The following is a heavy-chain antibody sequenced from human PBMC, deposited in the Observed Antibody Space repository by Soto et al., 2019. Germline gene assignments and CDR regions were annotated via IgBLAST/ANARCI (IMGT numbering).Heavy chain of an antibody. J-gene: IGHJ4*02. Sequence: ASVKVSCKASGYTFTSYGISWVRQAPGQGLEWMGWISAYNGNTNYAQKLQGRVTMTTDTPTTTGYMEIKSLSSDDTAVYYCVPDTYYYNSSGPGPFEYWGQGTQVTVSS. V-gene: IGHV1-18*01. CDR1: GYTFTSYG. CDR3: VPDTYYYNSSGPGPFEY. D-gene: IGHD3-22*01. CDR2: ISAYNGNT.